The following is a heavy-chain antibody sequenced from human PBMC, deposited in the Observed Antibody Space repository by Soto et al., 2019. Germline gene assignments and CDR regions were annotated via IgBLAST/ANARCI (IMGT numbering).Heavy chain of an antibody. CDR1: GFTFSNYW. V-gene: IGHV3-7*05. CDR2: IKQDASER. D-gene: IGHD6-19*01. Sequence: EVQLVESGGGLVQPGGSLTLSCAASGFTFSNYWMSWVRQAPGKGLEWVAIIKQDASERYFVDSVKGRFTISRDNAKNALYLQMNRLSAEDTAVYYGARKVSSGWYFFYYGLDVWGQGTTVTVSS. CDR3: ARKVSSGWYFFYYGLDV. J-gene: IGHJ6*02.